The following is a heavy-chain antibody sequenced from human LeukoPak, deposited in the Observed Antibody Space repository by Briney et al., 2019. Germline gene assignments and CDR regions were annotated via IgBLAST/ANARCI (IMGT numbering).Heavy chain of an antibody. Sequence: GGSLRLSCAASGFTVSSNYMSWVRQAPGKGLEWVSVIYSGGSTYYADSVKGRFTISRDNSKNSLYLQMNSLRTEDTALYYCAKDSSSWSPPPNYYGMDVWGQGTTVTVSS. J-gene: IGHJ6*02. CDR3: AKDSSSWSPPPNYYGMDV. CDR2: IYSGGST. V-gene: IGHV3-53*05. CDR1: GFTVSSNY. D-gene: IGHD6-13*01.